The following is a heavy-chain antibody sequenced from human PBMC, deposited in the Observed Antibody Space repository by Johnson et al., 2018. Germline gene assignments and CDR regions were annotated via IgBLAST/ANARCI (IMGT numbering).Heavy chain of an antibody. CDR2: ISSSSSYI. J-gene: IGHJ3*02. V-gene: IGHV3-21*01. CDR3: ARNSAHCHDAFDI. CDR1: GFTFSSYS. Sequence: EVQLVETGGGLVKPGGSLRLSCAASGFTFSSYSMNWVRQAPGKGLEWVSSISSSSSYIYYADSVKGRFTISRDNAKNTLYLQMNSLRAEDTAVYYCARNSAHCHDAFDIWGQGTMVTVSS. D-gene: IGHD1-26*01.